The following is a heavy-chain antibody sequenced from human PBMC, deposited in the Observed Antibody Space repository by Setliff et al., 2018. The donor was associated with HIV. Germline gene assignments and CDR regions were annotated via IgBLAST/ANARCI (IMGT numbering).Heavy chain of an antibody. Sequence: PGGSLRLSCAASGFIFSSYAMSWVRQAPGKGLEWVSIIYSGGDSTYYADSVKGRFTIFRDNSKNTLYLQMNSLRAEDTAVYYCAKDGVTDGSGSYFDYRGQGTLVTVSS. CDR3: AKDGVTDGSGSYFDY. D-gene: IGHD3-10*01. J-gene: IGHJ4*02. CDR1: GFIFSSYA. V-gene: IGHV3-23*03. CDR2: IYSGGDST.